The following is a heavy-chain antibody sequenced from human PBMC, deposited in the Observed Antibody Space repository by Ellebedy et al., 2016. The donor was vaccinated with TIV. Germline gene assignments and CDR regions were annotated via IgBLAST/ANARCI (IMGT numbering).Heavy chain of an antibody. Sequence: GGSLRLXXAASGFTFSSYSMNWVRQAPGKGLEWVSSISSSSSYIYYADSVKGRFTISRDNAKNSLYLQMNSLRAEDTAVYYCARDGSAWPLDYWGQGTLVTVSS. CDR3: ARDGSAWPLDY. CDR1: GFTFSSYS. V-gene: IGHV3-21*04. J-gene: IGHJ4*02. D-gene: IGHD6-19*01. CDR2: ISSSSSYI.